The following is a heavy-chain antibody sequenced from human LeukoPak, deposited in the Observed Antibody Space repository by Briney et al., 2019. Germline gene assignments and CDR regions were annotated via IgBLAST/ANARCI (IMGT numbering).Heavy chain of an antibody. CDR3: ARVRVLRYFHWFWEFDY. J-gene: IGHJ4*02. D-gene: IGHD3-9*01. CDR1: GFTFSSYS. CDR2: ISSSSSYI. V-gene: IGHV3-21*01. Sequence: GGSLRLSCAASGFTFSSYSMNWVRQATGKGVKWVLSISSSSSYIYYADSVKGRFTISRDNAKNSLYLQLNSLRAEDTAVYYCARVRVLRYFHWFWEFDYLGQGTLVTVPS.